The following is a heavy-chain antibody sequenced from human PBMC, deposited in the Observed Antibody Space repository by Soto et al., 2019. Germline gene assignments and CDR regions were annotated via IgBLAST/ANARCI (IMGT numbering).Heavy chain of an antibody. CDR3: ARAYYDFGCGYTNVLYYYYYTDV. CDR2: IKQDGSEK. D-gene: IGHD3-3*01. J-gene: IGHJ6*03. V-gene: IGHV3-7*04. Sequence: EVQLVESGGGLVQPGGSLRLSCAASGFTFSSYWMSWVRQAPGKGLEWVANIKQDGSEKYYVDSVKGRFTISRDNAKNSLYLQMNSLRAEDTAVYYCARAYYDFGCGYTNVLYYYYYTDVWGKGTTVTVSS. CDR1: GFTFSSYW.